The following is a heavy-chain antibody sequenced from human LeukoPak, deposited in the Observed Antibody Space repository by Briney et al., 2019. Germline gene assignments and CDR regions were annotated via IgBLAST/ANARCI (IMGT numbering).Heavy chain of an antibody. Sequence: AAATLTLTCSAGGRFISSYYWSWLRQPGGGGLEWVGRFYTSGSTNYNPSLKSRVTMSVDTSKNHFSLKLSSVTAADTAVYYCARDKGFLEWSYYFDYWGQGTLVTVSS. CDR1: GRFISSYY. J-gene: IGHJ4*02. D-gene: IGHD3-3*01. CDR2: FYTSGST. V-gene: IGHV4-4*07. CDR3: ARDKGFLEWSYYFDY.